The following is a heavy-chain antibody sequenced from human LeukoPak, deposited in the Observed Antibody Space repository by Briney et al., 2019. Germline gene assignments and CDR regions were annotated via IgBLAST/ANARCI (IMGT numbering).Heavy chain of an antibody. J-gene: IGHJ4*02. D-gene: IGHD1-14*01. CDR1: GGSMSSGSYY. CDR3: ARGNPLDY. V-gene: IGHV4-61*02. Sequence: SETLSLTCTVSGGSMSSGSYYWNWIRQPAGKGLEWIGRIYTSGSTNYNPSLKSRVTISLDASKKQFSLKLTSVTAADSAVYYCARGNPLDYWGQGALVTVSS. CDR2: IYTSGST.